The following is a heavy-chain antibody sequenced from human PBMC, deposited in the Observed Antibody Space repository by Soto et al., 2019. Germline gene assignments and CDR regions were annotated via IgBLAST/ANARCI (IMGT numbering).Heavy chain of an antibody. Sequence: QVQLQESGPGLVKPSETLSLTCTVSGGSISSYYWSWIRQPPGKGLEWIGYIYYSGSTNYNPSLKCRVPISVDTSKNQFSLKLSSVTAADTAVYYCARRSRYCSSTSCYDIDAFDIWGQGTMVTVSS. V-gene: IGHV4-59*08. CDR1: GGSISSYY. CDR3: ARRSRYCSSTSCYDIDAFDI. CDR2: IYYSGST. D-gene: IGHD2-2*01. J-gene: IGHJ3*02.